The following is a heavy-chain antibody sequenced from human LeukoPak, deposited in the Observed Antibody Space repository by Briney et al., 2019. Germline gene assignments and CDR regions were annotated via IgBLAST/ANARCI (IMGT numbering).Heavy chain of an antibody. V-gene: IGHV4-39*07. CDR3: ARLLTPSTRGAFDI. Sequence: PSETLSLTCTVSGGSISSSNYYWGWIRQPPGKGLEWIGYIYYSGSTYYNPSLKSRVTISVDTSKNQFSLKLSSVTAADTAVYYCARLLTPSTRGAFDIWGQGTMVTVSS. CDR2: IYYSGST. J-gene: IGHJ3*02. CDR1: GGSISSSNYY. D-gene: IGHD1-14*01.